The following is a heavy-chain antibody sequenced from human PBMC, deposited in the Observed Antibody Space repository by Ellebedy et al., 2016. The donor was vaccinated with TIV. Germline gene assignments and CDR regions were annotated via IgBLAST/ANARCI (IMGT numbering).Heavy chain of an antibody. CDR2: IKQDGSEK. CDR1: GFTFRNYW. V-gene: IGHV3-7*03. J-gene: IGHJ4*02. D-gene: IGHD3-22*01. CDR3: AKDRDDSSGYFSQFDY. Sequence: GESLKISXAASGFTFRNYWMNWVRQAPGKGLEWVANIKQDGSEKKYVDSVKGRFTISRDNAKNSLYLQMNSLRAEDTALYYCAKDRDDSSGYFSQFDYWGQGTLVTVSS.